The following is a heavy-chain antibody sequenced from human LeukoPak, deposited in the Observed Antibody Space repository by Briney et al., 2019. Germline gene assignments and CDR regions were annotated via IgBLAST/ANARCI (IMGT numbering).Heavy chain of an antibody. CDR1: GGSFSGYY. J-gene: IGHJ4*02. V-gene: IGHV4-34*01. D-gene: IGHD3-9*01. CDR3: ARPHYDILTGPSGHFDY. Sequence: SETLSLTCAVYGGSFSGYYWSWIRQPPGKGLEWIGEINHSGSTNYNPSLKSRVTISVDTSKNQFSLKLSSVTAADTAVYYCARPHYDILTGPSGHFDYWGQGTLVTVSS. CDR2: INHSGST.